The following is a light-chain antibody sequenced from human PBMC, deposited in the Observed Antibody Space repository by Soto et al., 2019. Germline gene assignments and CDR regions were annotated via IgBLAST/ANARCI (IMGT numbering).Light chain of an antibody. J-gene: IGLJ1*01. CDR3: TSYAGGNNV. CDR1: SSDVGGYNY. V-gene: IGLV2-8*01. CDR2: EVN. Sequence: QSVLTQPPSASGSPGQSVTISCTGTSSDVGGYNYVSWYQQHPGKGPKLMVYEVNKRPSGVPDRFSGSKSGNTASLTVSGLQAEDEADYYCTSYAGGNNVFGTGTKVTVL.